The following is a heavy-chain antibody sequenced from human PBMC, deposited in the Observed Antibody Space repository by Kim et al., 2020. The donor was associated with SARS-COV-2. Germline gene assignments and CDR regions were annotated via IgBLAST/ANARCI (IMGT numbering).Heavy chain of an antibody. CDR2: INHSGST. V-gene: IGHV4-34*01. D-gene: IGHD6-19*01. Sequence: SETLSLTCAVYGGSFSGYYWSWIRQPPGKGLEWIGEINHSGSTNYNPSLKSRVTISVDTSKNQFSLKLSSVTAADTAVYYCARGASDYYYYGMDVWGQGT. CDR3: ARGASDYYYYGMDV. CDR1: GGSFSGYY. J-gene: IGHJ6*02.